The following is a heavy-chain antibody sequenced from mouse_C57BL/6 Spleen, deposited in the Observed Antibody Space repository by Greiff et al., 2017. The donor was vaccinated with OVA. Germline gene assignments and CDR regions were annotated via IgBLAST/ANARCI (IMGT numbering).Heavy chain of an antibody. CDR2: IYPGDGDT. D-gene: IGHD2-3*01. V-gene: IGHV1-80*01. Sequence: VQLQQSGAELVKPGASVKISCKASGYAFSSYWMNWVKQRPGKGLEWIGQIYPGDGDTNYNGKFKGKATLTADKSSSTAYMQLSSLTSEDSAVYFCARRDGSLWYFDVWGTGTTVTVSS. J-gene: IGHJ1*03. CDR3: ARRDGSLWYFDV. CDR1: GYAFSSYW.